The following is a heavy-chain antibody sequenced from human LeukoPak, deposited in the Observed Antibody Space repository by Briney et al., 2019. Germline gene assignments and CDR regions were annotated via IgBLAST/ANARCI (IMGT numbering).Heavy chain of an antibody. CDR1: XFTVSSNY. CDR3: ARDVTGDYGMDV. Sequence: QPGGSPRLSCAASXFTVSSNYMSWVRQAPGKGLEWVSVIYSGGSTYYADSVKGRFTISRDNSKNTLYLQMNSLRAGDTAVYYCARDVTGDYGMDVWGQGTTVTVSS. V-gene: IGHV3-66*01. J-gene: IGHJ6*02. CDR2: IYSGGST. D-gene: IGHD1-20*01.